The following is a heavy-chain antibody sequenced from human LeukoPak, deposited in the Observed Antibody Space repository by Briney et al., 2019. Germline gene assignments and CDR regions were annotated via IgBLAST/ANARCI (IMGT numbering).Heavy chain of an antibody. CDR1: GGSFSGYY. Sequence: PSETLSLTCAVYGGSFSGYYWSWIRQPPGKGLEWIGEINHSGSTNYNPSLKSRVTISVDTSKNQFSLKLSSVTAADTAVYYCARGGCFWSPLFAFDIWGQGTMVTVSS. CDR3: ARGGCFWSPLFAFDI. V-gene: IGHV4-34*01. CDR2: INHSGST. D-gene: IGHD3-3*01. J-gene: IGHJ3*02.